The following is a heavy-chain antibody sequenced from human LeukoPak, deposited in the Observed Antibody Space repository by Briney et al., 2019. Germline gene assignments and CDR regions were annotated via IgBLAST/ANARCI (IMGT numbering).Heavy chain of an antibody. CDR3: ARAPSSYESGNGYPNLGWLDP. J-gene: IGHJ5*02. CDR1: GYPIGLDYY. CDR2: FHRGRI. V-gene: IGHV4-38-2*02. D-gene: IGHD5-24*01. Sequence: SETLSLTCKVSGYPIGLDYYWVWIRQAPGRGLQWIGGFHRGRIQYNSALKSRVTISIDSSKNQFSLRMWLVTAADTALYFCARAPSSYESGNGYPNLGWLDPWGQGALVTVSS.